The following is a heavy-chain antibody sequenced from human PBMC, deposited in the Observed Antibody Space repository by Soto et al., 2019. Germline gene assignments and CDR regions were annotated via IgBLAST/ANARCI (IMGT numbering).Heavy chain of an antibody. J-gene: IGHJ6*03. CDR3: ARWIVATILEPYYYYMDV. CDR1: GFTFSSYW. CDR2: IKQDGSEK. D-gene: IGHD5-12*01. V-gene: IGHV3-7*01. Sequence: EVQLVESGGGSVQPGGSLRLSCAASGFTFSSYWMSWVRQAPGKGLEWVANIKQDGSEKYYVDSVKGRFTISRDNAKNSLYLQMNSLRAEDTAVYYCARWIVATILEPYYYYMDVWGKGTTVTVSS.